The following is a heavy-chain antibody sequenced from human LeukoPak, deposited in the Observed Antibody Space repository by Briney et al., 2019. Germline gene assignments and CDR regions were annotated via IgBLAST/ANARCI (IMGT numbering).Heavy chain of an antibody. D-gene: IGHD5-18*01. J-gene: IGHJ4*02. CDR2: IYTSGST. CDR1: GGSISSYY. Sequence: PSETLSLTCTVSGGSISSYYWSWIRQPAGKGLEWIGRIYTSGSTNYNPSLKSRGTTSVDTSKNQFSLKLSSVPAADTAVYYCARDDSGYSYGTFDYWGQGTLVTVSS. V-gene: IGHV4-4*07. CDR3: ARDDSGYSYGTFDY.